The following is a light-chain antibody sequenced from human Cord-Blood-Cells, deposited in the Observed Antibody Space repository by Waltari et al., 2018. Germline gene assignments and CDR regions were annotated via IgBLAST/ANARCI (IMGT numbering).Light chain of an antibody. J-gene: IGKJ1*01. Sequence: EIELTQSHATLSLSPGERATLSCRASQSVSSYLSWYQQKPGQAPRLLIYDASNRATGIPSRFSGSGSGTDFTLTISSLEPEDCAVYYCQQRSNWPRTFGQGTKVEIK. V-gene: IGKV3-11*01. CDR3: QQRSNWPRT. CDR1: QSVSSY. CDR2: DAS.